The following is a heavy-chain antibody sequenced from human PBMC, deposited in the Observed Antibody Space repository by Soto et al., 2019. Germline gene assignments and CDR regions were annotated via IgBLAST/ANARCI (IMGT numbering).Heavy chain of an antibody. CDR1: GGTFSSYT. CDR2: IIPILGIA. Sequence: QVQLVQSGAEVKKPGSSVKVSCKASGGTFSSYTISWVRQAPGQGLEWMGRIIPILGIANYAQKFQGRVTITADKYTSTAYMELSSLRSEDTAVYYCARESGSYPKAFDIWGQGTMVTVSS. V-gene: IGHV1-69*08. D-gene: IGHD1-26*01. J-gene: IGHJ3*02. CDR3: ARESGSYPKAFDI.